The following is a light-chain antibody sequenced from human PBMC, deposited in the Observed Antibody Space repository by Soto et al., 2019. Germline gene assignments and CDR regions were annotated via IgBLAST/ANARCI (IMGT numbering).Light chain of an antibody. CDR1: LSSSSY. V-gene: IGKV1-39*01. CDR3: QQSNRSWT. CDR2: AAS. Sequence: DIQMTQSPSSLSASVGDRVTITCRESLSSSSYLNWYQQKPGKAPKLLIYAASSLQSGVPSRFSGSGSGTDFTLTIISLQPEDFATYYSQQSNRSWTFGQGTKVEIK. J-gene: IGKJ1*01.